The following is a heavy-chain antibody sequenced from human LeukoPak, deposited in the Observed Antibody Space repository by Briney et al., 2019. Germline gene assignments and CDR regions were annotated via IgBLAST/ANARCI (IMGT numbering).Heavy chain of an antibody. CDR2: IRQDGSEK. CDR1: GFTFSNYG. V-gene: IGHV3-7*01. D-gene: IGHD3-10*01. CDR3: ARDSRGAFDY. Sequence: GGSLRLSCAASGFTFSNYGMSWVRHAPGKGLEWVANIRQDGSEKYYVDSVKGRFTISRDNAKNSLYLQMNSLRAEDTAVYYCARDSRGAFDYWGQGTLVTVSS. J-gene: IGHJ4*02.